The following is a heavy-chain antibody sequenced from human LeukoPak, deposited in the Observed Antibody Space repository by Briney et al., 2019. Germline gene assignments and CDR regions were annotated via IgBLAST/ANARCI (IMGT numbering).Heavy chain of an antibody. Sequence: SETLSLTCTVSGGSISSYYWSWIRQPPGKGLEWIGYIYYSGSTNYNPSLKSRVTISVDTSKNQFSLKLSSVTAADTAVYYCARPDFNWGYGMDVWGQGTTVTVSS. D-gene: IGHD7-27*01. CDR1: GGSISSYY. V-gene: IGHV4-59*08. J-gene: IGHJ6*02. CDR2: IYYSGST. CDR3: ARPDFNWGYGMDV.